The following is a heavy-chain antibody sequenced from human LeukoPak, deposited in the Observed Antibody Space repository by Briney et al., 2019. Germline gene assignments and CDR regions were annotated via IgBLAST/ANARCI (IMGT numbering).Heavy chain of an antibody. Sequence: GGSLKLSCAASGFTFSTYWMSWVRQDPGKGLEYVANINQDGSEKYYVDSVKGRFTVSRDNAKNSLYLQMNSLRAEDTAVYYCARDPRSGSYFDYWGQGTLVTIFS. V-gene: IGHV3-7*01. J-gene: IGHJ4*02. CDR2: INQDGSEK. CDR3: ARDPRSGSYFDY. CDR1: GFTFSTYW. D-gene: IGHD1-26*01.